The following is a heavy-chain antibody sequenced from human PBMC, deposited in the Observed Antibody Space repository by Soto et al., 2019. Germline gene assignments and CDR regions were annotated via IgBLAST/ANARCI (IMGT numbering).Heavy chain of an antibody. CDR1: GFTFSSYG. J-gene: IGHJ3*02. V-gene: IGHV3-33*01. D-gene: IGHD3-10*01. CDR2: IWYDGSNK. CDR3: ARDLWFGDLASQSDAFDI. Sequence: PGGSLRLSCAASGFTFSSYGMHWVRQAPGKGLEWVAVIWYDGSNKYYADSVKGRFTISRDNSKNTLYLQMNSLRAEDTAVYYCARDLWFGDLASQSDAFDIWGQGTMVTVSS.